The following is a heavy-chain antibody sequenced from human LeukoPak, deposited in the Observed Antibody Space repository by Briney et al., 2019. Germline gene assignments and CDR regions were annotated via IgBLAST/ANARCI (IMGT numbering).Heavy chain of an antibody. CDR1: GGSFSGYY. D-gene: IGHD6-13*01. V-gene: IGHV4-59*10. J-gene: IGHJ2*01. CDR3: AVEIAAAPEGYFDL. Sequence: SETLSLTCAVYGGSFSGYYWSWIRQPPGKGLEWIGRIYTSGSTNYNPSLKSRVTMSVDTSKNQFSLKLSSVTAADTAVYYCAVEIAAAPEGYFDLWGRGTLVTVSS. CDR2: IYTSGST.